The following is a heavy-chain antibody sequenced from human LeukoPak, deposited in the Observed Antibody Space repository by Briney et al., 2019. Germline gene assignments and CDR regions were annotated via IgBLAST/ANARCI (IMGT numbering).Heavy chain of an antibody. Sequence: PGGSLRLPCTASGFIVTNNYINWVRQAPGKGLEWVSLVYSGGSTYYADSVKGRFTISRDNSKNMVYLQMNSLRAEDTAMYYCARDPPAVLIDTYGWDQGTLVTVSS. J-gene: IGHJ4*02. D-gene: IGHD2-8*01. CDR1: GFIVTNNY. CDR2: VYSGGST. V-gene: IGHV3-66*01. CDR3: ARDPPAVLIDTYG.